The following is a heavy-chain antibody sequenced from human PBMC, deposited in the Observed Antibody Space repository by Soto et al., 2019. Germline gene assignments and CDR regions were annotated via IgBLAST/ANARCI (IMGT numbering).Heavy chain of an antibody. V-gene: IGHV1-69*02. J-gene: IGHJ6*02. CDR2: IIPILGIA. CDR3: ARAGNYYYYGMDV. CDR1: GGTFSSYT. Sequence: QVQLVQSGAEVKKPGSSVKVSCKASGGTFSSYTISWVRQAPGQGLEWRGRIIPILGIANYAQKFQGRVTITADKSTSTAYMELSSLRSEDTAVYYCARAGNYYYYGMDVWGQGTTVTVSS.